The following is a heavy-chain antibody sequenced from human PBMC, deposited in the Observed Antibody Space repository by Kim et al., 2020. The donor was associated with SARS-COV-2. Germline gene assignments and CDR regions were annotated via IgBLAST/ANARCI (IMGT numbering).Heavy chain of an antibody. V-gene: IGHV3-23*01. D-gene: IGHD2-2*01. CDR1: GFTFSSNG. Sequence: GGSLRLSCAASGFTFSSNGMSWVRQAPGKGLEWVSAISAGSGDTYYADSVKGRFTISRDNSKNMLYLQMHSLRVEDTAVYYCAKTMPYYFDYWGQGTLVTVSS. CDR3: AKTMPYYFDY. J-gene: IGHJ4*02. CDR2: ISAGSGDT.